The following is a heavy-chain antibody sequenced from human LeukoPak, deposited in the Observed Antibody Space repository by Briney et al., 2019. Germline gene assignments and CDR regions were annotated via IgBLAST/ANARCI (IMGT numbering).Heavy chain of an antibody. CDR3: ARSNDGGHDY. CDR1: GFTVSSNY. CDR2: IYSGGST. J-gene: IGHJ4*02. V-gene: IGHV3-53*01. Sequence: GRSLRLSCAASGFTVSSNYMSWVRQAPGKGLEWVSVIYSGGSTYYADPVKGRFTISRDNSKNTLYLQMNSLRAEDTAVYYCARSNDGGHDYWGQGTLVTVSS. D-gene: IGHD1-1*01.